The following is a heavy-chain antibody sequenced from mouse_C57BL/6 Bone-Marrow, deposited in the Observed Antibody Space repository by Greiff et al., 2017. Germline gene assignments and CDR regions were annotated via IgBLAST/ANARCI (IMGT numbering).Heavy chain of an antibody. D-gene: IGHD1-1*01. CDR1: GFTFSDYY. CDR2: INYDGSST. CDR3: ARDDYYGSSYKWYFDV. Sequence: EVKLQESEGGLVKPGSSMKLSCTASGFTFSDYYMAWVRQVPDKGLEWVANINYDGSSTYYLDSLKSSFIISRDNAKNILYLQMSSLKSEDTATYYCARDDYYGSSYKWYFDVWGTGTTVTVSS. J-gene: IGHJ1*03. V-gene: IGHV5-16*01.